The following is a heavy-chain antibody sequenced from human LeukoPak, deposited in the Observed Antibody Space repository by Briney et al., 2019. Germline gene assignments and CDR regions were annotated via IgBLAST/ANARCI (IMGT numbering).Heavy chain of an antibody. V-gene: IGHV3-21*01. CDR3: ARRGDHYYDSSGLFDY. Sequence: WGSLRLSCAASGFTFSSYSMNWVRQAPGKGLECVSSISSSSSYIYYADSVKGRFTISRDNAKNSLYLQMNSLRAEDTAVYYCARRGDHYYDSSGLFDYWGQGTLVTVSS. J-gene: IGHJ4*02. CDR2: ISSSSSYI. CDR1: GFTFSSYS. D-gene: IGHD3-22*01.